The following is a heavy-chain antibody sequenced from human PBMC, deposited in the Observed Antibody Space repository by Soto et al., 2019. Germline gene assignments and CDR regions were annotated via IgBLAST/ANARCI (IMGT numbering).Heavy chain of an antibody. Sequence: LRLSCAASGFTFRSFTMNWVRQAPGKGLEWVSTISSNSAYIYYTDALRGRFTISRDNAKNSLHLQMNSLRAEDTAVYYCTGDASRDSSARGWFDPWGPGTLVTVSS. D-gene: IGHD6-13*01. V-gene: IGHV3-21*01. CDR2: ISSNSAYI. CDR3: TGDASRDSSARGWFDP. J-gene: IGHJ5*02. CDR1: GFTFRSFT.